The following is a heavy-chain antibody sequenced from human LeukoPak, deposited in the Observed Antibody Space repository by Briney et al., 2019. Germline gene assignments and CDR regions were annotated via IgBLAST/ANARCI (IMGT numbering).Heavy chain of an antibody. CDR1: GFTFSSYA. D-gene: IGHD4/OR15-4a*01. CDR2: ISNSGGST. Sequence: QSGGSLRLSCAASGFTFSSYAMSWVRQAPGKGLEWVSAISNSGGSTYYADSVKGRFTISRDNSKNTLYLQMNSLRAEDTAVYYCAKGGATPGGFDYWGQGTLVTVSS. CDR3: AKGGATPGGFDY. J-gene: IGHJ4*02. V-gene: IGHV3-23*01.